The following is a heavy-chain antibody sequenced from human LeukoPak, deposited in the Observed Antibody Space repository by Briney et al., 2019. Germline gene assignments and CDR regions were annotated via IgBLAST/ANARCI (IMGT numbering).Heavy chain of an antibody. J-gene: IGHJ4*02. V-gene: IGHV1-18*04. CDR2: ISAYNGYT. CDR1: GYTFTSYG. CDR3: ARDGSIAVAGYYFDY. Sequence: GASVKVSCKASGYTFTSYGISWVRQAPGQGLEWMGWISAYNGYTNYAQKLQGRVTMTTDTSTSTAYMELRSLRSDDTAVYYCARDGSIAVAGYYFDYWGQGTLVTVSS. D-gene: IGHD6-19*01.